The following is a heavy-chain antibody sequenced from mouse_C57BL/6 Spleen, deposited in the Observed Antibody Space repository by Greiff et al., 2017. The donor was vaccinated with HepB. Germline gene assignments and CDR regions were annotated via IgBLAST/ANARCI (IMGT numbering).Heavy chain of an antibody. D-gene: IGHD1-1*01. V-gene: IGHV3-1*01. J-gene: IGHJ1*03. Sequence: LKQSGPGMVKPSQSLSLTCTVTGYSITSGYDWHWIRHFPGNKLEWMGYISYSGSTNYNPSLKSRISITHDTSKNHFFLKLNSVTTEDTATYYCARDDGSSYWYFDVWGTGTTVTVSS. CDR3: ARDDGSSYWYFDV. CDR2: ISYSGST. CDR1: GYSITSGYD.